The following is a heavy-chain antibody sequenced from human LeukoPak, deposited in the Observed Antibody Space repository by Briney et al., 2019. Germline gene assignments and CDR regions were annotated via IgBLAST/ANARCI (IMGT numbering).Heavy chain of an antibody. D-gene: IGHD3-3*01. Sequence: SQTLSLTFAISGDRVSNNNAAWNWIRQSPSRGLEWLGRTYYRSKWYNDYAVSVKSRITINPDTSKNQFSLQLNSVTPEDTAVYYCARAYDFWSGYYPDYSYYYIDVWGKGTTVTVSS. CDR1: GDRVSNNNAA. V-gene: IGHV6-1*01. J-gene: IGHJ6*03. CDR3: ARAYDFWSGYYPDYSYYYIDV. CDR2: TYYRSKWYN.